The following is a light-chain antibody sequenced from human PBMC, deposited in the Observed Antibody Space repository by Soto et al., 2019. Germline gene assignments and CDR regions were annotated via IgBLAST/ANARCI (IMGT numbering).Light chain of an antibody. CDR3: QQYGSSWT. CDR2: GAS. V-gene: IGKV3-20*01. CDR1: QSVSSIY. J-gene: IGKJ1*01. Sequence: EIVMTQSPATLSLSPGERATLSCRASQSVSSIYLAWYQQKPGQAPSLLIYGASSRATGIPDRFSGSGSGTDFILTISRLEPEDFAMYYCQQYGSSWTFGQGTKVDIK.